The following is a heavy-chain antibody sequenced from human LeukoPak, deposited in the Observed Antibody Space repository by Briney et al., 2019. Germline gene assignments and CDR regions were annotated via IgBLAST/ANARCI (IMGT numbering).Heavy chain of an antibody. CDR1: GYTFTSYG. CDR2: ISAYNGNT. CDR3: ALGVYSSSFTPKSTAARPTSDY. J-gene: IGHJ4*02. D-gene: IGHD6-6*01. V-gene: IGHV1-18*01. Sequence: GASVKVSCKASGYTFTSYGISWVRQAPGQGLEWMGWISAYNGNTNYAQKLQGRVTMTTDTSTSTAYMELRSLRSDDTAVYYCALGVYSSSFTPKSTAARPTSDYWGQGTLVTVSS.